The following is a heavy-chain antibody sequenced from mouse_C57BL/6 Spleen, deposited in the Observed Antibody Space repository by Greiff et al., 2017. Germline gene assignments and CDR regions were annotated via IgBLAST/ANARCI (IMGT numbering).Heavy chain of an antibody. Sequence: EVQLQQSGAELVRPGASVKLSCTASGFNIKDDYMHWVKQRPEQGLEWIGWIDPENGDTEYASKFQGKATITADTSSNTAYLQLSSLTSEDTAVYYCTTKGYYSNYWFAYWGQGTLVTVSA. D-gene: IGHD2-5*01. CDR1: GFNIKDDY. CDR3: TTKGYYSNYWFAY. V-gene: IGHV14-4*01. J-gene: IGHJ3*01. CDR2: IDPENGDT.